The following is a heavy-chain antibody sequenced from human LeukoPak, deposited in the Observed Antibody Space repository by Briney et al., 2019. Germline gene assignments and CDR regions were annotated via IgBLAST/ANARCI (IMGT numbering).Heavy chain of an antibody. CDR2: INSDGSST. CDR3: STGSGHAFDI. Sequence: AGGPLRLSCAASGFTFSSYWMHWVRQVPGKGLVWVSRINSDGSSTSYADSVKGRFTISRDSAKNTLYVQMNSLRAEDTAVYYCSTGSGHAFDIWGRGTMVTVSS. CDR1: GFTFSSYW. V-gene: IGHV3-74*01. D-gene: IGHD3-10*01. J-gene: IGHJ3*02.